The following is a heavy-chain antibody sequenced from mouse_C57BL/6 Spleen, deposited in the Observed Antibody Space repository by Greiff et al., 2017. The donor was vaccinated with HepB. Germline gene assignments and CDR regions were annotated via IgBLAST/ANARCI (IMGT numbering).Heavy chain of an antibody. J-gene: IGHJ2*01. CDR1: GYTFTSYW. CDR2: IDPSDSYT. V-gene: IGHV1-50*01. Sequence: QVQLQQPGAELVKPGASVKLSCKASGYTFTSYWMQWVKQRPGQGLEWIGEIDPSDSYTNYNQKFKGKATLTVDTSSSTAYMQLSSLTSEDSAVYYCARSITTVVYFDDWGQGTTLTVSS. CDR3: ARSITTVVYFDD. D-gene: IGHD1-1*01.